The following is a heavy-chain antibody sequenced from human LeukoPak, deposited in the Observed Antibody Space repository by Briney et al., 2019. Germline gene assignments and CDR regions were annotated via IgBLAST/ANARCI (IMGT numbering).Heavy chain of an antibody. J-gene: IGHJ5*02. Sequence: ASVKVSCKVSGYTLTELSINWVRQAPGKGLEWMGGFDPEDGKIIYAQNFQGRVTVTEDTSTDTAYMELSSLRSEDTAVYYCATRPRFHYYDSSELHRWGQGTLVTVSS. CDR3: ATRPRFHYYDSSELHR. V-gene: IGHV1-24*01. D-gene: IGHD3-22*01. CDR2: FDPEDGKI. CDR1: GYTLTELS.